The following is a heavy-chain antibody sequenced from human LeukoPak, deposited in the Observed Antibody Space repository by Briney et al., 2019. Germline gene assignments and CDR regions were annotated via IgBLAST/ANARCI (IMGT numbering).Heavy chain of an antibody. D-gene: IGHD3-3*01. J-gene: IGHJ6*03. V-gene: IGHV1-2*02. Sequence: ASVKVSCKASGYTFTGYYIHWVRQAPGQGLEWMGWINPNSGGTNYAQKFQGRVTMTRDTSISTAYMELSRLRSDDTAVYYCARVFRAVTLYYYMDVWGKGTTVTVSS. CDR1: GYTFTGYY. CDR3: ARVFRAVTLYYYMDV. CDR2: INPNSGGT.